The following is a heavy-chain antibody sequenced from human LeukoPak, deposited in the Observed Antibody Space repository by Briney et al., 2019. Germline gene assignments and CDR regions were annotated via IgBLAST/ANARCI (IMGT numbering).Heavy chain of an antibody. J-gene: IGHJ6*02. CDR3: ARDPQLRYLGDYGMDV. V-gene: IGHV3-53*01. CDR2: IYSGGGGGST. Sequence: PGGSLRLSCAASGFNVSSSYMSWVRQAPGEGLEWVSVIYSGGGGGSTYYADSVKGRFTISRDNSKNTLYLQMNSLRAEDTAVYYCARDPQLRYLGDYGMDVWGQGTTVTVSS. CDR1: GFNVSSSY. D-gene: IGHD3-9*01.